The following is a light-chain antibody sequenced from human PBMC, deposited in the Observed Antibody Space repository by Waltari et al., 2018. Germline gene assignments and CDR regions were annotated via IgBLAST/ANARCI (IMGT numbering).Light chain of an antibody. V-gene: IGKV3-11*01. J-gene: IGKJ4*01. CDR2: DTS. CDR3: QQRNNWPLS. CDR1: KSVSFY. Sequence: IALTQSPATLSLSPGERATLSCRANKSVSFYLAWYQHKPGQAPRLLIYDTSNRATGIPARFSGSGSETDFTLTISSLEPEDCAVYYCQQRNNWPLSFGGGTKVEIK.